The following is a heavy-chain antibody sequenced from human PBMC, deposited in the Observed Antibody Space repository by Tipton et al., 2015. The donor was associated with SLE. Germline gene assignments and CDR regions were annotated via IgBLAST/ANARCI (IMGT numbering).Heavy chain of an antibody. D-gene: IGHD6-13*01. CDR3: ATRGSSSWYFSDY. CDR2: ISHTGST. V-gene: IGHV4-34*01. CDR1: GGSISTNY. J-gene: IGHJ4*02. Sequence: TLSLTCIVSGGSISTNYWSWIRQPPGKGLEWIGEISHTGSTNFNPSLKSRVAISADTSKRQFSLKLSSVTAADTAVYYCATRGSSSWYFSDYWGQGTLVTVSS.